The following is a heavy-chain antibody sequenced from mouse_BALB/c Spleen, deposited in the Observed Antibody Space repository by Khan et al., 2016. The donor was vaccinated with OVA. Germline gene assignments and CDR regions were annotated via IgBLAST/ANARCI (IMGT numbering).Heavy chain of an antibody. CDR3: ARWFDGYSSRYASDY. D-gene: IGHD2-3*01. V-gene: IGHV2-6*02. Sequence: QVQLKQSGPGLVAPSQSLSSTCTVSGFSLTSYGVHWVRQPPGKGLEWLVVIWSDGSTNYNSVLKSRLSISKDNSKSQVFLKMNSLQTDDTAIYYCARWFDGYSSRYASDYWGQGTSVTVSS. CDR1: GFSLTSYG. J-gene: IGHJ4*01. CDR2: IWSDGST.